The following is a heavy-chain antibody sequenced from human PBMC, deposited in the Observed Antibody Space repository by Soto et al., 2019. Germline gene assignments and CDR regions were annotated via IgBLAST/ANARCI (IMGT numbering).Heavy chain of an antibody. J-gene: IGHJ4*02. Sequence: QVQLVQSGAEVKKPGASVKVSCKTSGYTFTSYAMHWVRQAPGQRLEWMGWINAGNGNTKYSQKFQGRVTITIATSASTAYMELSRLRSEDTAIYYCARDLGGWPDSWGQGTLVTVSS. D-gene: IGHD6-19*01. CDR1: GYTFTSYA. CDR3: ARDLGGWPDS. CDR2: INAGNGNT. V-gene: IGHV1-3*01.